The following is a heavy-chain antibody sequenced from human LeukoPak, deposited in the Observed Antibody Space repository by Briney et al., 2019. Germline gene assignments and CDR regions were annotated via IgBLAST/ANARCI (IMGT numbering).Heavy chain of an antibody. Sequence: ASVKVSCEASGYTFSDYYIHWVRQAPGQGLEWMGWINSYSGGTNYAEKFQGRVTMTRDTPISTAYMELSSLRSDDTAVYYCARATGNVPRQDWGQGTLVTVSS. J-gene: IGHJ4*02. CDR2: INSYSGGT. CDR3: ARATGNVPRQD. D-gene: IGHD2-2*01. V-gene: IGHV1-2*02. CDR1: GYTFSDYY.